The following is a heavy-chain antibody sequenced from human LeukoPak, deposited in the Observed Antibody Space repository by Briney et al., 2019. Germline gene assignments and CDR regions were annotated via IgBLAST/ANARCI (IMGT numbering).Heavy chain of an antibody. CDR2: INAGNGNT. J-gene: IGHJ2*01. Sequence: PWASVKVSCKASGYTFTSYAMHWVRQAPGQRLEWMGWINAGNGNTKYSQKFQGRVTITRDTSASTAYMELSSLRSEDTAVYYCAKNGDPYWYFDLWARGTLVTVSS. D-gene: IGHD4-17*01. CDR1: GYTFTSYA. V-gene: IGHV1-3*01. CDR3: AKNGDPYWYFDL.